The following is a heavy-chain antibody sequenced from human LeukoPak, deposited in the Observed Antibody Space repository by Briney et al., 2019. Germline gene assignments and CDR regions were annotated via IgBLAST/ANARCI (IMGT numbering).Heavy chain of an antibody. CDR1: GFNFGDSR. CDR3: VRGDWYFES. J-gene: IGHJ4*02. CDR2: INQDGTEK. D-gene: IGHD2-21*01. Sequence: GGSLRLSCAASGFNFGDSRMTWVRQVPGKGLEWVANINQDGTEKHFLDSVEGRFTISRDNAKKSLFLQMSGLRSEDTSVYFCVRGDWYFESWGQGTLVTVSA. V-gene: IGHV3-7*04.